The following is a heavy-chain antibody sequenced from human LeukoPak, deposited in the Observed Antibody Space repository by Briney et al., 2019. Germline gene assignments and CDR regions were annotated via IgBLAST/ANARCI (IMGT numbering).Heavy chain of an antibody. CDR1: GGSISSSSYY. Sequence: SETQSLTCTVSGGSISSSSYYWGWIRQPPGKGLEWIGSIYYSGSTYFNPSLKSRVSFFVDTSKNQFSLKVTSVTAADTAVYYCARHFSGSSSYYGRDYYYMDVWGKGTTVIVSS. V-gene: IGHV4-39*01. CDR2: IYYSGST. CDR3: ARHFSGSSSYYGRDYYYMDV. J-gene: IGHJ6*03. D-gene: IGHD3-22*01.